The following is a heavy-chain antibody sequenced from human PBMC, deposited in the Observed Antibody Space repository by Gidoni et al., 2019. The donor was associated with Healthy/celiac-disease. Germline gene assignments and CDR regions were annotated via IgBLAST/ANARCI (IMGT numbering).Heavy chain of an antibody. Sequence: EVQLVESGGGLVKPGGSLRLSCAASGFTFSSYSMNWVRQAPGKGLEWVSSISSSSSYIYYADSVKGRFTISRDNAKNSLYLQMNSLRAEDTAVYYCARDALLRYGDYVNYFDYWGQGTLVTVSS. CDR1: GFTFSSYS. CDR2: ISSSSSYI. J-gene: IGHJ4*02. D-gene: IGHD4-17*01. CDR3: ARDALLRYGDYVNYFDY. V-gene: IGHV3-21*01.